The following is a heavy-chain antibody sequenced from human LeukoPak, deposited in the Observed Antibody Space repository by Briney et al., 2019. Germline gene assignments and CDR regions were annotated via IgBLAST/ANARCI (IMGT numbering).Heavy chain of an antibody. Sequence: PSETLSLTCAVYGGSSSGYYWSWIRQPPGTGLEWIGDINHSGSTNYNPSLKSRVTISVDTSKDQFSLKLSSVTAADTAVYYCARGRVLLWFGERSNWFDPWGQGTLVTVSS. CDR2: INHSGST. J-gene: IGHJ5*02. CDR3: ARGRVLLWFGERSNWFDP. D-gene: IGHD3-10*01. V-gene: IGHV4-34*01. CDR1: GGSSSGYY.